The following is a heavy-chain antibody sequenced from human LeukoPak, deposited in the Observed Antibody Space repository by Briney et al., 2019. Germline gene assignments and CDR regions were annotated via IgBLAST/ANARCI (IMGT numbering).Heavy chain of an antibody. D-gene: IGHD2-2*01. CDR2: ISSSSSYI. CDR1: GFTFSSYS. J-gene: IGHJ6*03. CDR3: ASWSIVVVPAASLGTRYMDV. Sequence: GGSLRLSCAASGFTFSSYSMNWVRQGPGKGLEWVSSISSSSSYIYYADSVKGRFTISRDNAKNSLYLQMNSLRAEDTAVYYCASWSIVVVPAASLGTRYMDVWGKGTTVTVSS. V-gene: IGHV3-21*01.